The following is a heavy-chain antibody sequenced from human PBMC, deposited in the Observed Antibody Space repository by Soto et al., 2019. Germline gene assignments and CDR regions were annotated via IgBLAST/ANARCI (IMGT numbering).Heavy chain of an antibody. D-gene: IGHD2-2*01. CDR3: ARVCCSSIWCVTQFDN. Sequence: GGSLRLSFASSGFNFSFYAMHWVRQTPGKGLEWVAVISFDGNNIYYADSVRGRFTISRDSSSSMLYLQMNNLKPEASAIYYCARVCCSSIWCVTQFDNWGQGTLVTVSS. J-gene: IGHJ4*02. CDR1: GFNFSFYA. V-gene: IGHV3-30-3*01. CDR2: ISFDGNNI.